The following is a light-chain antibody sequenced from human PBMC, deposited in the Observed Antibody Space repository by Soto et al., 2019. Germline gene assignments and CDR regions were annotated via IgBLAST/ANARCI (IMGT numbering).Light chain of an antibody. CDR1: QSVGSN. V-gene: IGKV3-15*01. J-gene: IGKJ2*01. CDR2: GAS. CDR3: QQYNNWPRT. Sequence: EIVMTQSPVTLSVSPGERATLSCRASQSVGSNLAWYQQKPGQAPRLLIYGASTRATGIPARVSGSGSGTDFTLTISSLQYEDFAVYYCQQYNNWPRTFGQGTKLEIK.